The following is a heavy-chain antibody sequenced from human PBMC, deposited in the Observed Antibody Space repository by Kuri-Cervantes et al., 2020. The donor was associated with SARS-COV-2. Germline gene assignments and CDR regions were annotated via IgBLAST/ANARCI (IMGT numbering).Heavy chain of an antibody. Sequence: GESLKISCAASGFTFSSYAMHWVRQAPGKGLEWVAVISYDGSNKYYADSVKGRFTISRDNSKNTLYLQMNSLRAEDTAVYYCARDVWGGYYYGMDVWGQGTTVTVSS. V-gene: IGHV3-30-3*01. D-gene: IGHD3-3*01. CDR3: ARDVWGGYYYGMDV. J-gene: IGHJ6*02. CDR1: GFTFSSYA. CDR2: ISYDGSNK.